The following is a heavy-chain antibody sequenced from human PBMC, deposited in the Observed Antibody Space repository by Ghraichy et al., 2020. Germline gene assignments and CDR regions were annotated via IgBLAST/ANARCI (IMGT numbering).Heavy chain of an antibody. V-gene: IGHV1-24*01. CDR1: GYTITELS. D-gene: IGHD5-12*01. CDR3: ATWDIVATLFDY. CDR2: FDPEDGET. Sequence: ASVKVSCKVSGYTITELSMHWVRQAPGKGLEWKGGFDPEDGETIYAQKFQGRVTMTEDTSTDTAYMELSSLRSEDTAVYYCATWDIVATLFDYWGQGTLVTVSS. J-gene: IGHJ4*02.